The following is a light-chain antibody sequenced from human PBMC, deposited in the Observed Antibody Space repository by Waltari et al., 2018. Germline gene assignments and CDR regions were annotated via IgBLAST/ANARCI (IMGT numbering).Light chain of an antibody. J-gene: IGKJ2*01. Sequence: DIVMTQSPDSLAVSLGERATINCKSSQTVLYSSNNKNFVAWYQQKAGQPPKLLINWASTREFGVPDRFSGSGSGTDFTLTISSLQAEDVAVYYCQQYYRTPPTFGQGTKLEIK. V-gene: IGKV4-1*01. CDR1: QTVLYSSNNKNF. CDR2: WAS. CDR3: QQYYRTPPT.